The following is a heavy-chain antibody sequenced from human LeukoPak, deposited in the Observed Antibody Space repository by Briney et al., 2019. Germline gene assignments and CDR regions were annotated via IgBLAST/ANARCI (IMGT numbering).Heavy chain of an antibody. CDR2: ISYDGSNK. V-gene: IGHV3-30-3*01. Sequence: GGSLRLSCAASGFTFSSYAMPWVRQAPGKGLEWVAVISYDGSNKYYADSVKGRFTISRDNSKNTLYLQMNSLRAEDTAVYYCARAHTRPVAGTKANNWFDPWGQGTLVTVSS. D-gene: IGHD6-19*01. J-gene: IGHJ5*02. CDR1: GFTFSSYA. CDR3: ARAHTRPVAGTKANNWFDP.